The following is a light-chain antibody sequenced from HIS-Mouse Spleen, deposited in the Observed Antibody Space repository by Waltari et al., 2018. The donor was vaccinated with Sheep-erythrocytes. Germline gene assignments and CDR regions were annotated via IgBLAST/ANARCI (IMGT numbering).Light chain of an antibody. Sequence: QSALTQPPSASGSPGQSVTISCTGTSSDVGGYNYVSWYQQTPGKAPKPMSYEVSTRPSGVPDRFSGSKSCNTASLTVSGLQAEDEADYYCSSYAGSNNWVFGGGTKLTVL. CDR3: SSYAGSNNWV. V-gene: IGLV2-8*01. J-gene: IGLJ3*02. CDR1: SSDVGGYNY. CDR2: EVS.